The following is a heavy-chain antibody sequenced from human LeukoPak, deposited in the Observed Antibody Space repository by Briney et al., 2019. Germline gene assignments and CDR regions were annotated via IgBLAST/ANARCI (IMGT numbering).Heavy chain of an antibody. CDR3: ARVSGDYVFDY. J-gene: IGHJ4*02. CDR1: GGSFSGYY. CDR2: INHSGST. Sequence: KSSETLSLTCAVYGGSFSGYYWSWIRQPPGKGLEWIGEINHSGSTNYNPSLESRVTISVDTSKNQFSLKLSSVTAADTAVYYCARVSGDYVFDYWGQGTLVTVSS. V-gene: IGHV4-34*01. D-gene: IGHD4-17*01.